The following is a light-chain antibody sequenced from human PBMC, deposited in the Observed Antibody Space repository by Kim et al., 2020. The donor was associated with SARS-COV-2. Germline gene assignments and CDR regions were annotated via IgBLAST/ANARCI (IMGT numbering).Light chain of an antibody. Sequence: QSALTQPRSVSGSPGQSVTISCTGTISDVGGYGLVSWYQQVPGKAPTLMIYDVNTRPSGVPDRFSGSKSGNTASLTISGLQAEDEADYYCCSYGGSYTWVFGGGTQLTV. J-gene: IGLJ3*02. CDR1: ISDVGGYGL. CDR2: DVN. CDR3: CSYGGSYTWV. V-gene: IGLV2-11*01.